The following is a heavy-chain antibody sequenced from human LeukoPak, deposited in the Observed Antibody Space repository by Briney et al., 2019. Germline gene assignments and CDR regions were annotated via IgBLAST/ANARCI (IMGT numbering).Heavy chain of an antibody. CDR2: IYYSGST. CDR1: GGSISSYY. Sequence: TASETLSLTCTVSGGSISSYYWIWIRQPPGKGLEWIGYIYYSGSTNYNPSLKSRVTISVDTSKNQFSLKLSSVTAADTAVYYCAREGKAARSFDYWGQGTLVTVSS. J-gene: IGHJ4*02. D-gene: IGHD6-6*01. CDR3: AREGKAARSFDY. V-gene: IGHV4-59*01.